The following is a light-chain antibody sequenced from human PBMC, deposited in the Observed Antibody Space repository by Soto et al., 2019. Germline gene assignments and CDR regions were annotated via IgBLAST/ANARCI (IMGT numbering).Light chain of an antibody. Sequence: ELVMTQSQATLSVSPWDRVTLSFKASRSVRSNLAWYQQKPGQTPRLLIYDTSIRATGVPARFSGSRSGAEFTLTISSLQSEDFGLYYCQQYNNGPPITFGHGARLEIK. CDR1: RSVRSN. CDR2: DTS. V-gene: IGKV3-15*01. CDR3: QQYNNGPPIT. J-gene: IGKJ5*01.